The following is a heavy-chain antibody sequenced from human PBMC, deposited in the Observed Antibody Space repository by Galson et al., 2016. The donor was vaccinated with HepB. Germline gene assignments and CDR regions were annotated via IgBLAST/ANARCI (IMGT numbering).Heavy chain of an antibody. CDR3: ARDRFPRVTRGRNWFDL. CDR2: IWYDGSNK. D-gene: IGHD2-21*02. CDR1: GFTFSSYG. V-gene: IGHV3-33*01. Sequence: LRLSCAASGFTFSSYGMHWVRQAPGKGLEWVAAIWYDGSNKYYADSVKGRFTISRDNSKNTLYLQMNSLRAEDTAVYYCARDRFPRVTRGRNWFDLWGQGTLVTVSS. J-gene: IGHJ5*02.